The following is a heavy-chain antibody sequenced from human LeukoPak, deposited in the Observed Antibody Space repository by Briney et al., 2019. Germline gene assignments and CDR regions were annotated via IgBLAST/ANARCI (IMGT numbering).Heavy chain of an antibody. CDR3: AKDRGYSGYDHLDY. Sequence: GRPLRLSCAASGFTFSSYGMHWVRQAPGKGLERAAVISYDGSNKYYADSVKGRFTISRDNSKNTLYLQMNSLRAEDTAVYYCAKDRGYSGYDHLDYWGQGTLVTVSS. CDR1: GFTFSSYG. J-gene: IGHJ4*02. CDR2: ISYDGSNK. V-gene: IGHV3-30*18. D-gene: IGHD5-12*01.